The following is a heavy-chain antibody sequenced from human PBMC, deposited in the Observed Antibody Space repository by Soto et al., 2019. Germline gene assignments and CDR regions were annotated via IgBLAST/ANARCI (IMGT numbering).Heavy chain of an antibody. CDR2: ISAYNANT. V-gene: IGHV1-18*01. CDR3: ARDRLGATGDY. Sequence: ASVKVSCRASGYTFTSYRIRWVRQAPGQGLEWMGWISAYNANTNYAQKLQGRVTMTTDTSTSTSYMELRSLSSDDTAVYFCARDRLGATGDYWRQGTLVTVAS. D-gene: IGHD1-26*01. J-gene: IGHJ4*02. CDR1: GYTFTSYR.